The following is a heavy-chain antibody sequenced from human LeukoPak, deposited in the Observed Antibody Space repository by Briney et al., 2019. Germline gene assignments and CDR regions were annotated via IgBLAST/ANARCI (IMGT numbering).Heavy chain of an antibody. CDR2: ISAGNGNT. V-gene: IGHV1-3*01. CDR3: ARDSGSGTNDY. D-gene: IGHD1-26*01. Sequence: ASVKVSCKASGYTFTSYAIHWVRQAPRQRLEWMGWISAGNGNTKYSQNFQGRVTFISNTSATTAFMELSSLRSEDAAVSYCARDSGSGTNDYWGQGTLVTVSS. CDR1: GYTFTSYA. J-gene: IGHJ4*02.